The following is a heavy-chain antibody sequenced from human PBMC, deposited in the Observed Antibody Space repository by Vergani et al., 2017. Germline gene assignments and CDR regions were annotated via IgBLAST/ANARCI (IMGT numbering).Heavy chain of an antibody. J-gene: IGHJ4*02. CDR2: INHSGST. CDR1: GGSFSGYY. V-gene: IGHV4-34*01. D-gene: IGHD1-20*01. Sequence: QVQLQQWGAGLLKPSETLSLTCAVYGGSFSGYYWSWIRQPPGKGLEWIGEINHSGSTNYNPSLKSRVTISVDTSKNQFSLKLSSVTAGNTAVYYCARGYTWNRHKSVDYWGQGTLVTVSS. CDR3: ARGYTWNRHKSVDY.